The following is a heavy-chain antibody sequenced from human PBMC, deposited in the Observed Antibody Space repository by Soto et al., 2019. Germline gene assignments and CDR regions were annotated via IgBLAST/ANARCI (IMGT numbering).Heavy chain of an antibody. CDR2: IIPIFGTA. CDR1: GGTFSSYA. V-gene: IGHV1-69*01. Sequence: QVQLVQSGAEVKKPGSSVKVSCKASGGTFSSYAISWVRQAPGQGLEWMGGIIPIFGTANYAQKFQGRVTITADESTSTDYIELSSLRSEDTAVYYCERVEWFGEFRDYYGLDVWGQGTTVTVSS. J-gene: IGHJ6*02. CDR3: ERVEWFGEFRDYYGLDV. D-gene: IGHD3-10*01.